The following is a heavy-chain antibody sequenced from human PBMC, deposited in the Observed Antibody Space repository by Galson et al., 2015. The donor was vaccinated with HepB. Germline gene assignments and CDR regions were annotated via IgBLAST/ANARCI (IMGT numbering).Heavy chain of an antibody. CDR2: INPNSGGT. Sequence: SVKVSCKASGYTFTGYYMHWVRQAPGQGLEWMGWINPNSGGTNYAQKFQGRVTMTRDTSISTAYMELSRLRAEDTAVYYCARDEGDSDAFDIWGQGTMVTVSS. V-gene: IGHV1-2*02. CDR3: ARDEGDSDAFDI. D-gene: IGHD3-10*01. CDR1: GYTFTGYY. J-gene: IGHJ3*02.